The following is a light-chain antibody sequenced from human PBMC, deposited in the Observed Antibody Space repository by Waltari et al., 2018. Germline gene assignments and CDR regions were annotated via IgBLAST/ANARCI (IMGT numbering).Light chain of an antibody. CDR2: EVS. CDR3: SSYSSISTVI. V-gene: IGLV2-14*01. Sequence: QSALTQPASVSGSPGQSITISCTGTSSDIGGYNSFSWYQQHPGKAPQLMVYEVSYPPSGVSPRFSGSKSGNTASLTISGLQAEDEADYYCSSYSSISTVIFAAGTKLTVL. J-gene: IGLJ2*01. CDR1: SSDIGGYNS.